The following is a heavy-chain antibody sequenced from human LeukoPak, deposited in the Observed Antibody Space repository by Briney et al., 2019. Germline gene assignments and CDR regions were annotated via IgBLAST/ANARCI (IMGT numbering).Heavy chain of an antibody. CDR2: IYYSGST. CDR3: ARVLMDRSGCIDY. J-gene: IGHJ4*02. CDR1: GYFISSGYY. D-gene: IGHD6-19*01. V-gene: IGHV4-38-2*01. Sequence: PETLSLTCAVSGYFISSGYYWGWIRQPPGKGLEWIGSIYYSGSTYYNPSLKSRVTISVDTSKNQFSLKLNSVTAADTAVYYCARVLMDRSGCIDYWGQGTLVTVSS.